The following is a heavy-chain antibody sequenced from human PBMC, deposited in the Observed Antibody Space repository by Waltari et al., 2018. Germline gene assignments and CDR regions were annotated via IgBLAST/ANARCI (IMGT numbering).Heavy chain of an antibody. CDR1: GFTFSDPS. D-gene: IGHD2-21*01. J-gene: IGHJ4*02. CDR3: ATLAEIAKNYDY. CDR2: IRNKHNSYTA. V-gene: IGHV3-72*01. Sequence: EVQLVESGGGSVQPGGSLRLSCAASGFTFSDPSMGWVRQAPGKGLEWVGRIRNKHNSYTAEYAAPVKGRFSISRDDSKNSLYLQMNSLKTEDTAVYYCATLAEIAKNYDYWGQGTLVTVSS.